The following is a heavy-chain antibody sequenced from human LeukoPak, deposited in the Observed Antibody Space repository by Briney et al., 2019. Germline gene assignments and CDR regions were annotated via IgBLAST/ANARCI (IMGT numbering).Heavy chain of an antibody. D-gene: IGHD3-22*01. CDR1: GFTFSIYA. J-gene: IGHJ4*02. CDR3: ARDRGSDYYDSSGYSYYFDY. V-gene: IGHV3-48*03. Sequence: GGSLRLSCAVSGFTFSIYAMTWVRQAPGKGLEWVSYISSSGSTIYYADSVKGRFTISRDNAKNSLYLQMNSLRADDTPVYYCARDRGSDYYDSSGYSYYFDYWGQGTLVTVSS. CDR2: ISSSGSTI.